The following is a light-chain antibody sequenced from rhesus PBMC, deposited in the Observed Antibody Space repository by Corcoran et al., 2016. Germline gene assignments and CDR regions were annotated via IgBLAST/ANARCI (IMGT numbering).Light chain of an antibody. CDR1: QGITNE. V-gene: IGKV1-80*01. CDR2: AGS. CDR3: QHYYSTPYS. Sequence: DIQMTQSPSSLSASVGDRVTINCRASQGITNELAWYQQKPWETPKLLIYAGSSLQSGFPSRFSGSGSGTDFTLTLSSLQSDDFATYYCQHYYSTPYSFCQGPKVEIK. J-gene: IGKJ2*01.